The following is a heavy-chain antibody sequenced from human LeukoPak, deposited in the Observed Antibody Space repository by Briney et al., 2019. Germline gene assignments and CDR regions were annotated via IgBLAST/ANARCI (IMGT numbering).Heavy chain of an antibody. V-gene: IGHV3-9*01. CDR2: ISWNSGSI. Sequence: GGSLRLSCAASGFTFDDYAMHWVRQAPGKGLEWVSGISWNSGSIGYADSVKGRFTISRDNAKNSLYLQMNSLRAEDTALYYCARVGSSWDYYMDVWGKGTTVTVSS. J-gene: IGHJ6*03. D-gene: IGHD6-13*01. CDR3: ARVGSSWDYYMDV. CDR1: GFTFDDYA.